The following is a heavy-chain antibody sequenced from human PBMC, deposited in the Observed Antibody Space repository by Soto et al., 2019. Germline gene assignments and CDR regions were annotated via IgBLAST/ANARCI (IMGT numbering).Heavy chain of an antibody. CDR3: ARVFLEAPPTPGPHGSISMDV. J-gene: IGHJ6*02. CDR2: MNPNSGNT. Sequence: QVQLVQSGAEVKKPGASVKVSCKASGYTFTSYDINWVRQATGQGLEWMGWMNPNSGNTGYAQKFQGRVTMTRNTSRSTAYMELSSPRSEDTAAYYGARVFLEAPPTPGPHGSISMDVGGQGTTVTVSS. V-gene: IGHV1-8*01. D-gene: IGHD2-8*02. CDR1: GYTFTSYD.